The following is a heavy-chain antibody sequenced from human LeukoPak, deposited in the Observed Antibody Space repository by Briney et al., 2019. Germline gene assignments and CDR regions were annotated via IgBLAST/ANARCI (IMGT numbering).Heavy chain of an antibody. Sequence: GGSLRLSCAASGFIFSSYAMHWVRQAPGKGLEWVAVISYDGSNKYYADFVKGRFTISRDNSKNTLYLQMNSLRAEDTAVYYCARDESGWFDYWGQGTLVTVSS. D-gene: IGHD3-3*01. CDR1: GFIFSSYA. CDR3: ARDESGWFDY. CDR2: ISYDGSNK. V-gene: IGHV3-30-3*01. J-gene: IGHJ5*01.